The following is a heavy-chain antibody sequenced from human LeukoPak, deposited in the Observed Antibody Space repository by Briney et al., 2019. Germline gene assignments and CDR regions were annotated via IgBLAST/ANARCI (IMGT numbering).Heavy chain of an antibody. V-gene: IGHV3-15*01. CDR2: IKSKTDGGTT. D-gene: IGHD6-13*01. J-gene: IGHJ3*02. Sequence: KSGGSLRLSCAASGFTFSNAWMSWVRQAPGKGLEWDGRIKSKTDGGTTEYAAPVKGKLTISRDDSKNTLYLQMNSLKTEDTAVYYCTRVLEQARWYDAFDICGQGTMVTVSS. CDR3: TRVLEQARWYDAFDI. CDR1: GFTFSNAW.